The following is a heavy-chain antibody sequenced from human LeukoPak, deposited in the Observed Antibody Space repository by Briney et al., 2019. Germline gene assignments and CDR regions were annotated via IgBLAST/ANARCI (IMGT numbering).Heavy chain of an antibody. J-gene: IGHJ3*02. Sequence: PSETLSLTCTVPGGSINSHYCNWIRQSPGKGLEWIGYIYNSGSINYNPSLKSRVTISVDTSKNQFSLKLSSVTAADTAIYYCATKVRGGFDIWGQGTMVTVSS. CDR1: GGSINSHY. V-gene: IGHV4-59*11. CDR2: IYNSGSI. D-gene: IGHD2-15*01. CDR3: ATKVRGGFDI.